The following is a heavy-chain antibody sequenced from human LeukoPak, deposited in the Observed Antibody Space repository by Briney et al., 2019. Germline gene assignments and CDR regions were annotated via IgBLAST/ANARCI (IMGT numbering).Heavy chain of an antibody. D-gene: IGHD4-17*01. CDR3: ARDSGNDYGDYVDY. CDR2: ISSSSSYI. Sequence: PGGSLRLSCAASGFTFSSYSMNWVRQAPGKGLEWVSSISSSSSYIYYADSVKGRFTISRDNAKNTLYLQMNSLRAEDTAVYYCARDSGNDYGDYVDYWGQGTLVTVSS. J-gene: IGHJ4*02. V-gene: IGHV3-21*01. CDR1: GFTFSSYS.